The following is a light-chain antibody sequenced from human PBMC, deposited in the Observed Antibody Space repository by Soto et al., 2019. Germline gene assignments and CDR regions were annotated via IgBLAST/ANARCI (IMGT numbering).Light chain of an antibody. CDR2: DVS. V-gene: IGLV2-14*01. CDR3: SSYTSSSTYV. CDR1: SSDVGAYNF. Sequence: QSALTQPASVSGSPGPSITISCTGTSSDVGAYNFVSWYQQHPGKAPKLLIYDVSDRPSGVSNRFSGSKSGNTASLTISGLQAEDEADYYCSSYTSSSTYVFGTGTKVTVL. J-gene: IGLJ1*01.